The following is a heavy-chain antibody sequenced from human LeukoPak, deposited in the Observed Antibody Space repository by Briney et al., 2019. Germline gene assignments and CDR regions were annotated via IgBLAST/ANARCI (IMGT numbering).Heavy chain of an antibody. V-gene: IGHV3-7*03. CDR3: ARDRDWYSFDS. Sequence: GGSLRLSCAASGFTFSSYSMNWVRQAPGKGLEWVANIKQDGSEKYYVDSVKGRFTISRDNAKNSLYLQMNSLRAEDTAVYYCARDRDWYSFDSWGQGTLVTVSS. J-gene: IGHJ4*02. D-gene: IGHD6-19*01. CDR2: IKQDGSEK. CDR1: GFTFSSYS.